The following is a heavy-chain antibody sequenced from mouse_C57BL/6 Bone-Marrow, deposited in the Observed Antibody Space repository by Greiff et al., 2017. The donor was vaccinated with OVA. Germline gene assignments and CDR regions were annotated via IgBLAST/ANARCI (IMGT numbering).Heavy chain of an antibody. CDR3: ARPTIYYGLDY. J-gene: IGHJ2*01. D-gene: IGHD2-1*01. Sequence: VQLQQSGPELVKPGASVKISCKASGYTFTDYNMDWVKQSHGKSLEWIGDINPNNGGTIYNQKFKGKATLTVDKSSSTAYMELRSLTSEDTAVYYCARPTIYYGLDYWGQGTTLTVSS. V-gene: IGHV1-18*01. CDR1: GYTFTDYN. CDR2: INPNNGGT.